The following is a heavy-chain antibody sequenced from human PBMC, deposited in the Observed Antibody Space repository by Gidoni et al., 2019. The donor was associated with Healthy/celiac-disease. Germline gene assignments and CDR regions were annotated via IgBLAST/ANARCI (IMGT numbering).Heavy chain of an antibody. CDR1: GGSISSSSYY. J-gene: IGHJ4*02. D-gene: IGHD1-1*01. V-gene: IGHV4-39*01. CDR3: ARRTTTRSLIYYFDY. CDR2: IYYSGST. Sequence: QLQLQESGPGLVKPSETLSLTCTVSGGSISSSSYYWGWIRQPPGKGLEWIGSIYYSGSTYYNPSLKSRVTISVDTSKNQFSLKLSSVTAADTAVYYCARRTTTRSLIYYFDYWGQGTLVTVSS.